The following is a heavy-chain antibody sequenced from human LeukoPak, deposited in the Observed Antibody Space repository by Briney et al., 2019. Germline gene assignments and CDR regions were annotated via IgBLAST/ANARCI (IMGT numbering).Heavy chain of an antibody. CDR1: GDSVSSDSAA. J-gene: IGHJ3*01. V-gene: IGHV6-1*01. D-gene: IGHD6-13*01. Sequence: SQTLSLTCAISGDSVSSDSAAWNWIRQSPSRGLEWLGRTYYRSKWYNDYAVSVKSRITIKSDTSKNQFSLQLESVTPEDTAVYYCARTQIDSSSWYDDGFDVWGQGTMVTVS. CDR2: TYYRSKWYN. CDR3: ARTQIDSSSWYDDGFDV.